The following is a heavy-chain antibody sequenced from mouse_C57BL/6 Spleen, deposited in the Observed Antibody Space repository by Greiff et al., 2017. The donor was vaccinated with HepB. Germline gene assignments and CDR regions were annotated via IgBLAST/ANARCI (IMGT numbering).Heavy chain of an antibody. D-gene: IGHD1-1*01. CDR3: ARRDYYGSMDY. CDR1: GFTFSDYG. CDR2: ISSGSSTN. Sequence: EVKLVESGGGLVKPGGSLKLSCAASGFTFSDYGMHWVRQAPEKGLEWVAYISSGSSTNYYADTVKGRFTISRDNAKNTLFLQMTSLRSEDTAMCYCARRDYYGSMDYWGQGTTLTVSS. J-gene: IGHJ2*01. V-gene: IGHV5-17*01.